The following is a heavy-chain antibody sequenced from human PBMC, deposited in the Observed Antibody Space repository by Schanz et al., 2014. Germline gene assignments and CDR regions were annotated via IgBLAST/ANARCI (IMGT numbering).Heavy chain of an antibody. Sequence: VQLVESGGGVVQPGGSLRLSCAASGFPFSSYALHWVRQAPGKGLEWVAVISYDGVNTYYADSVKGRFTISRDNAKNLLYLQMNGLRAEDTAVYYCAKSMYSTSWAFDFWGQGAQVTVSS. CDR3: AKSMYSTSWAFDF. V-gene: IGHV3-30-3*02. CDR1: GFPFSSYA. CDR2: ISYDGVNT. J-gene: IGHJ4*02. D-gene: IGHD2-2*01.